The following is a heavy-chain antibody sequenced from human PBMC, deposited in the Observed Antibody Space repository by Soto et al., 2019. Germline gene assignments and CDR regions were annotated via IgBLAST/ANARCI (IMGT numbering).Heavy chain of an antibody. Sequence: GGSLRISCAASGFTFSSYGMHWVRQAPGKGLEWVAVISYDGSNKYYADSVKGRFTISRDNSKNTLYLQMNSLRAEDTAVYYCAKDHLIVGATGDNGWGQGTLVTVSS. CDR3: AKDHLIVGATGDNG. D-gene: IGHD1-26*01. CDR1: GFTFSSYG. J-gene: IGHJ4*02. CDR2: ISYDGSNK. V-gene: IGHV3-30*18.